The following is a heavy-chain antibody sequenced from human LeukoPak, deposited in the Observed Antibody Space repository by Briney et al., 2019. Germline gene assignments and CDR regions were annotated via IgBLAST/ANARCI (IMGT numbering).Heavy chain of an antibody. CDR3: ARETVGADSDAFDI. V-gene: IGHV3-11*04. D-gene: IGHD1-26*01. CDR2: ISSSGSTI. J-gene: IGHJ3*02. Sequence: PGGSLRLSCAASGFTFSDYYMSWIRQAPGKGLEWVSYISSSGSTIYYADSVKGRFTISRDNAKNSLYLQMNSLRAEDTSVYYCARETVGADSDAFDIWGQGTMVTVSS. CDR1: GFTFSDYY.